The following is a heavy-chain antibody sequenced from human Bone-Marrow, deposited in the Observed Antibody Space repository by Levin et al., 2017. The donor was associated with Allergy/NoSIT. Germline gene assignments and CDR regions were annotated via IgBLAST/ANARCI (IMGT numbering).Heavy chain of an antibody. D-gene: IGHD5-12*01. J-gene: IGHJ4*02. CDR2: INDRGGNA. CDR1: GFTFRDHS. V-gene: IGHV3-64*02. CDR3: ARGLGGSGFDVSDW. Sequence: RSGGSLRLSCAASGFTFRDHSMHWVRQAPGKGLEYVSSINDRGGNAYYADSVKGRFTMYRDDSRQTVFLQMANLRGDDTGIYYCARGLGGSGFDVSDWWGQGTLVTVSS.